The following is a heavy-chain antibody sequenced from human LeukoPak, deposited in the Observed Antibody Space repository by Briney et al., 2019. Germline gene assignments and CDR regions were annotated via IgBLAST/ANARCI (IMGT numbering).Heavy chain of an antibody. Sequence: GASVEVSCKASGYTFTSYDINWVRQATGQGLEWMGWMNPNSGNTGYAQKFQGRVTMTRNTSISTAYMELSSLRSEDTAVYYCARSGDSCSSTSCYSDLWGRGTLVTVSS. D-gene: IGHD2-2*01. CDR1: GYTFTSYD. CDR3: ARSGDSCSSTSCYSDL. J-gene: IGHJ2*01. V-gene: IGHV1-8*01. CDR2: MNPNSGNT.